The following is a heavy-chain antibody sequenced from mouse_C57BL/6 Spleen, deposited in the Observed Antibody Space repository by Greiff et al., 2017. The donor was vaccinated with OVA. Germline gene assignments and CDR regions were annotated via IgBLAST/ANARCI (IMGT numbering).Heavy chain of an antibody. D-gene: IGHD1-1*01. Sequence: VKLLESGAELAKPGASVKLSCKASGYTFTSYWMHWVKQRPGQGLEWIGYINPSSGYTKYNQKFKDKATLTADKSSSTANMQLSSLTYEDSVVYYCARSDYGSSYDYYAMDDWGQGTTVTVSS. V-gene: IGHV1-7*01. CDR2: INPSSGYT. J-gene: IGHJ4*01. CDR3: ARSDYGSSYDYYAMDD. CDR1: GYTFTSYW.